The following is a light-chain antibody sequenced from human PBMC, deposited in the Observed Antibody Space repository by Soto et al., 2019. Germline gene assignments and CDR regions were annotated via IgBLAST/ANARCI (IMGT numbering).Light chain of an antibody. V-gene: IGLV2-11*01. CDR3: CSYAGSYTFVE. CDR1: SSDVGGHKY. CDR2: DVS. J-gene: IGLJ2*01. Sequence: QSALTQPRSVSGSPGQSVTISCTGTSSDVGGHKYVSWYQQHPGKAPKLMIYDVSKRPSGVPDRFSGSKSGNTASLTISGLQAEDEADYYCCSYAGSYTFVEFGGGTQLTVL.